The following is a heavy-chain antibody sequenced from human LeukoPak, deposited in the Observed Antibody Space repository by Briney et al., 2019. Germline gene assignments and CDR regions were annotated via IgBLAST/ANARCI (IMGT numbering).Heavy chain of an antibody. D-gene: IGHD2/OR15-2a*01. CDR3: ARNKAITAFFGMDV. CDR2: IAYGGTYT. CDR1: GFTFSDYA. J-gene: IGHJ6*02. Sequence: GGSLRLSCAASGFTFSDYAMHWVRQAPGKGLEWVVVIAYGGTYTHHADSLKGRFTISRDNSRDTLYLQINSLRPEDTALYYCARNKAITAFFGMDVWGQGTTIIVSS. V-gene: IGHV3-30*03.